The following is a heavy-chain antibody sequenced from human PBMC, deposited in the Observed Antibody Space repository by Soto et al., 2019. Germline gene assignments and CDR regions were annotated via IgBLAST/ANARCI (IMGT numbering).Heavy chain of an antibody. Sequence: ASVKVSCKASGYTFTSYAMHWVRQAPGQRLEWMGWINAGNGNTKYSQKFQGRVTITRDTSASTAYMELSSLRSEDTAVYYCARGLNGYLHYFNYWGQGALVTVSS. V-gene: IGHV1-3*01. D-gene: IGHD5-18*01. CDR1: GYTFTSYA. J-gene: IGHJ4*02. CDR3: ARGLNGYLHYFNY. CDR2: INAGNGNT.